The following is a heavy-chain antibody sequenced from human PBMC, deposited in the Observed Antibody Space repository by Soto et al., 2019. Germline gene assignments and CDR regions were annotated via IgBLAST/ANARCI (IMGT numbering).Heavy chain of an antibody. J-gene: IGHJ4*02. CDR1: GFTVSTYG. V-gene: IGHV3-30*03. CDR2: ISRDGGTK. D-gene: IGHD2-21*01. Sequence: QVQLVESGGGVVQPGRSLRLSCAVSGFTVSTYGMHWVRQAPGKGLEWVAVISRDGGTKYYADSVKGRFTICRDNSRNTIILEMNSLRSDDMAVYYCPGEVASGYWGQGTLITVFS. CDR3: PGEVASGY.